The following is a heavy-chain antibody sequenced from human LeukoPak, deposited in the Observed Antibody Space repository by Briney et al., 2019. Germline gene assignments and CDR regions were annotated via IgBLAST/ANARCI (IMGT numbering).Heavy chain of an antibody. CDR3: ARHRELRYFVG. Sequence: PSETLSLTCTVSGGSISSNSYCWGWIRQPPGKGLEWNGSSYYSGSTYYNPSLKSRITISVDTSKNQFSLKVSSVTAADTAVYYCARHRELRYFVGWGQGTLVTVSS. CDR2: SYYSGST. CDR1: GGSISSNSYC. D-gene: IGHD3-9*01. V-gene: IGHV4-39*01. J-gene: IGHJ4*02.